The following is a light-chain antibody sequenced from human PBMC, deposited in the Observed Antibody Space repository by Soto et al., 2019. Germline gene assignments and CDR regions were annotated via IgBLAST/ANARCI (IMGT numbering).Light chain of an antibody. J-gene: IGLJ1*01. Sequence: QSVLTQPASVSGSPGQSITISCTGTSSDVGGYNYVSWYQQHSGKAPKLMIYDVSNRPSGVSNRFSGSKSGNTASLTISGLQAEDEVDYYCGSYASSSTLYVFGTETKVTV. V-gene: IGLV2-14*01. CDR3: GSYASSSTLYV. CDR2: DVS. CDR1: SSDVGGYNY.